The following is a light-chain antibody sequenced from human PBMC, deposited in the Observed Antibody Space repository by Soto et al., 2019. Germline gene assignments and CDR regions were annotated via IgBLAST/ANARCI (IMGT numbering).Light chain of an antibody. V-gene: IGKV3-11*01. CDR2: DAS. J-gene: IGKJ4*01. Sequence: EIVLTQSPATLSLSPGGRATLSCRASQTVTNHLAWYQQKAGQAPRLLIFDASTRASGIPPRFSGSGSGTDFTLTITRVDPVDFAVYYCQQRMNWPLTFGGGTRVEIK. CDR3: QQRMNWPLT. CDR1: QTVTNH.